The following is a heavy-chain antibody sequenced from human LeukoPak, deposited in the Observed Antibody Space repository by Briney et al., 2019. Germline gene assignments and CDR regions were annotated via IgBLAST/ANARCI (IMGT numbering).Heavy chain of an antibody. Sequence: GGSLRLSCAASGFTFSSYWMSWVRQAPGKGLEWVANIKQDGSEKYYVDSVKGRFTISRDNAKNSLYLQMNSLRAEDTAVYYCARIYVEEGIAVAGDPYYFDYWGQGTLVTVSS. CDR3: ARIYVEEGIAVAGDPYYFDY. D-gene: IGHD6-19*01. V-gene: IGHV3-7*01. J-gene: IGHJ4*02. CDR1: GFTFSSYW. CDR2: IKQDGSEK.